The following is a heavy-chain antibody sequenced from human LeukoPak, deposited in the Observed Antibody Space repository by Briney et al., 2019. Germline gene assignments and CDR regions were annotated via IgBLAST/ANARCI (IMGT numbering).Heavy chain of an antibody. CDR3: ARHPYYDSSPSYYYYMDV. Sequence: GEPLKISCKGSGYSFTSYWIGWVRQMPGKGLEWMGIIYPGDSDTRYSPSFQGQVTISADKSISTAYLQWSSLKASDTAMYYCARHPYYDSSPSYYYYMDVWGKGTTVTVSS. J-gene: IGHJ6*03. V-gene: IGHV5-51*01. CDR1: GYSFTSYW. D-gene: IGHD3-22*01. CDR2: IYPGDSDT.